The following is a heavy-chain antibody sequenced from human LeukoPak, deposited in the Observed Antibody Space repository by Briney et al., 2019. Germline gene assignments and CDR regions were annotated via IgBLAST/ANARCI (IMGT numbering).Heavy chain of an antibody. CDR3: ARECGDCYRNDAFDI. D-gene: IGHD2-21*02. CDR1: GFTFSSYW. Sequence: GGSLRLSCAASGFTFSSYWMHWVRQAPGKGLVWVSRINSDGSSTSYADSVKGRFTISRDNAKNTLYLQMSSLRAEDTAVYYCARECGDCYRNDAFDIWGQGTMVTVSS. J-gene: IGHJ3*02. CDR2: INSDGSST. V-gene: IGHV3-74*01.